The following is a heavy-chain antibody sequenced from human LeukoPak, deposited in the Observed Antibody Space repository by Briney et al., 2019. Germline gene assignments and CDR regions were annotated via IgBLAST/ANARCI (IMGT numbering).Heavy chain of an antibody. CDR2: IYYSGST. Sequence: SETLSLTCTVSGDSISGYYWSWIRQPPGKGLEWIGYIYYSGSTNYNPSLKSRVTISVDTSKNQFSLKLSSVTAADTAVYYCARVYYDGSGYNFDYWGQGTLVTVSS. D-gene: IGHD3-22*01. CDR1: GDSISGYY. V-gene: IGHV4-59*01. J-gene: IGHJ4*02. CDR3: ARVYYDGSGYNFDY.